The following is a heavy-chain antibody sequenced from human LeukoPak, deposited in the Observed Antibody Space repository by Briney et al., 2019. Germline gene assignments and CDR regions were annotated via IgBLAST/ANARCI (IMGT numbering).Heavy chain of an antibody. D-gene: IGHD3-22*01. J-gene: IGHJ5*02. Sequence: ASVKLSCKASGYTFTGYYMQWVRQAPGQGLEWMGRINPNSGGTNYAQKFQGRVTMTRDTSISTAYMELSRLRSDDTAVYYCARTYYYYSSGYYNVGTHNGGWFDPWGQGTLVTVSS. V-gene: IGHV1-2*06. CDR3: ARTYYYYSSGYYNVGTHNGGWFDP. CDR1: GYTFTGYY. CDR2: INPNSGGT.